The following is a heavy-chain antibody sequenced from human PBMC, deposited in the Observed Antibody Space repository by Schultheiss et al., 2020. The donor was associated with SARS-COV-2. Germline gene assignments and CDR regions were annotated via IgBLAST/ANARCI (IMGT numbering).Heavy chain of an antibody. J-gene: IGHJ4*02. CDR2: IYHSGST. D-gene: IGHD6-19*01. CDR1: GGSISSSNW. CDR3: ARPYSSGWYRQGIDY. Sequence: SETLSLTCAVSGGSISSSNWWSWVRQPPGKGLEWIGEIYHSGSTNYNPSLKSRVTISVDTSKNQFSLKLSSVTAADTAVYYCARPYSSGWYRQGIDYWGQGTLVTVSS. V-gene: IGHV4-4*02.